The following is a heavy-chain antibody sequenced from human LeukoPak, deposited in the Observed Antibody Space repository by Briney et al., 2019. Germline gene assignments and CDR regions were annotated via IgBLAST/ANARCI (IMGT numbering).Heavy chain of an antibody. D-gene: IGHD3-16*01. CDR1: GITVSNNY. J-gene: IGHJ2*01. Sequence: GGSLRLSCAASGITVSNNYMGWVRQAPGKGLDWVSVMYVGGRTFYADSVQGRFTISRDNSKNTLYLQMNSLRVEDTAVYYCAREGHLGKYFDLWGRGTQVTVSS. CDR3: AREGHLGKYFDL. CDR2: MYVGGRT. V-gene: IGHV3-53*01.